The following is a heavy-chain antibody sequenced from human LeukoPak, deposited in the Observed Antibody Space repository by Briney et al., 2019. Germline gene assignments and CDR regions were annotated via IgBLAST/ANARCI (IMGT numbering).Heavy chain of an antibody. V-gene: IGHV1-2*02. D-gene: IGHD3-10*01. J-gene: IGHJ6*03. CDR1: GYTFTGYY. Sequence: GASVKVSCKASGYTFTGYYMHWVRQAPGQGLEWMGWINPNSGGTNYAQKFQGRVTMTRDTSISTAYMELSRLRSDDTAVYYCARDRGGYYYYYYMDVWGKGTTVTISS. CDR3: ARDRGGYYYYYYMDV. CDR2: INPNSGGT.